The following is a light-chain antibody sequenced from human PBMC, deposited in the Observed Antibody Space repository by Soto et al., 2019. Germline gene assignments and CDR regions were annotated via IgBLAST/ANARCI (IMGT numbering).Light chain of an antibody. CDR3: QSYDSSLSGYV. CDR2: DNF. J-gene: IGLJ1*01. V-gene: IGLV1-40*01. Sequence: QSALTXPPSVSGAPGQRVTISCTGSSSNIGAGYDVHWYQQLPGTAPKLLIYDNFNRPSGVPDRFSGSKSGTSASLAITGLQAEDEADYYCQSYDSSLSGYVFGTGTKVTVL. CDR1: SSNIGAGYD.